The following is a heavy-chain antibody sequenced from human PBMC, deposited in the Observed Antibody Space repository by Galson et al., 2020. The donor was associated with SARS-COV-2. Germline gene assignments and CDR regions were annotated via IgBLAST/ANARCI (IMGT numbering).Heavy chain of an antibody. V-gene: IGHV2-70*01. D-gene: IGHD3-10*01. CDR2: IDWDDDK. CDR1: GFSLSTSGMC. Sequence: SGPTLVKPTQTLTLTCTFSGFSLSTSGMCVSWIRQPPGKALEWLALIDWDDDKYYSTSLKTRLTISKDTSKNQVVLTMTNMDPVDTATYYCARTQVKYMVRGVLYYYYGMDVWGQGTTVTVSS. CDR3: ARTQVKYMVRGVLYYYYGMDV. J-gene: IGHJ6*02.